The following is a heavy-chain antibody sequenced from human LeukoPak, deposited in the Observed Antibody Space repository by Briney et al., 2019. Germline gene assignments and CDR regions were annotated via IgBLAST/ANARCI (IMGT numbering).Heavy chain of an antibody. D-gene: IGHD3-16*01. J-gene: IGHJ4*02. Sequence: AGGSLRLSCVASGFPFDRYWMSWVRQAPGKGLEWVANIKHDGSEKNFVDSVKGRFTTSRDNAENLLFLQMNSLRADDTAVYFCARQPIYEAYFDFWGQGTLVTVSS. V-gene: IGHV3-7*01. CDR1: GFPFDRYW. CDR3: ARQPIYEAYFDF. CDR2: IKHDGSEK.